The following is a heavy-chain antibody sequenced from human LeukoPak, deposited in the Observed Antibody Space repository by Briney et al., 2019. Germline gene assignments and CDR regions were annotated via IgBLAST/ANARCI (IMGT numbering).Heavy chain of an antibody. CDR2: INGDGSST. J-gene: IGHJ2*01. V-gene: IGHV3-74*01. CDR1: GFTFSSYW. D-gene: IGHD5-24*01. Sequence: GGSLRLSCAASGFTFSSYWMHWVRQASGKGLVWVSRINGDGSSTSYADSVKGRFTISRDNAKNTLYLQMNSLRAEDTAVYYCARVRDGYRYFDLWGRGTLVTVSS. CDR3: ARVRDGYRYFDL.